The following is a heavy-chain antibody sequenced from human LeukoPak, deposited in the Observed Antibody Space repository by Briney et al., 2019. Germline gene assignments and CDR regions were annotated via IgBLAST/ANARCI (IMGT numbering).Heavy chain of an antibody. J-gene: IGHJ4*02. CDR3: ARHSRTTYYYDSSAYYVDY. D-gene: IGHD3-22*01. Sequence: SETLSLTCTVSGGSISSYYWSWIRQPPGKGLEWIGYIYYSGSTNYNPSLKSRVTISLDTSKKQFSLKLSSVTAADTAVYYCARHSRTTYYYDSSAYYVDYWGQGTLVTVSS. V-gene: IGHV4-59*08. CDR1: GGSISSYY. CDR2: IYYSGST.